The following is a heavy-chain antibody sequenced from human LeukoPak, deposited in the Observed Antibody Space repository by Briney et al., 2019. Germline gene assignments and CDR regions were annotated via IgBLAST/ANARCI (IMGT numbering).Heavy chain of an antibody. CDR1: GFTFSSYW. V-gene: IGHV3-7*01. D-gene: IGHD3-3*01. CDR2: IKQDGSEK. CDR3: ARDRSYDFWSGYTFDY. J-gene: IGHJ4*02. Sequence: GGSLRLSCAASGFTFSSYWMSWVRQAPGKGLEWVANIKQDGSEKYYVDSVKGQFTISRDNAKNSLYLQMNSLRAEDTAVYYCARDRSYDFWSGYTFDYWGQGTLVTVSS.